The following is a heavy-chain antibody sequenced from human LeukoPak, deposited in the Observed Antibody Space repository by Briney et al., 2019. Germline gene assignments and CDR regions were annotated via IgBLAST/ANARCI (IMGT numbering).Heavy chain of an antibody. V-gene: IGHV3-48*02. D-gene: IGHD4-11*01. CDR1: GFTFSSYS. J-gene: IGHJ4*02. CDR2: ISSSSTI. CDR3: AKRGLPVTLFDY. Sequence: GGSLRLSCAASGFTFSSYSMNWVRQAPGKGLEWVSYISSSSTIYYADSVKGRFTISRDNAKNSLYLQMNSLRDEDTAVYYCAKRGLPVTLFDYWGQGTLVTVPS.